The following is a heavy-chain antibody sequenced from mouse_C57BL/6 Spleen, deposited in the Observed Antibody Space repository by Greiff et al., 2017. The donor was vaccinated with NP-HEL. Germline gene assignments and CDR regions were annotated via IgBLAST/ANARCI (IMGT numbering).Heavy chain of an antibody. J-gene: IGHJ2*01. V-gene: IGHV1-80*01. Sequence: VQLQQSGAELVKPGASVKISCKASGYAFSSYWMNWVKQRPGKGLEWIGQIYPGDGDTNYNGKFKGKATLTADKSSSTAYMQLSSLTSEDSAVYFCARGGAEVLFDYWGQGTTLTVSS. CDR1: GYAFSSYW. CDR3: ARGGAEVLFDY. CDR2: IYPGDGDT.